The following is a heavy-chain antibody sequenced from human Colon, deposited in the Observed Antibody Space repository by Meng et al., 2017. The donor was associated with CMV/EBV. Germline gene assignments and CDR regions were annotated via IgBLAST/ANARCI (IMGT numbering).Heavy chain of an antibody. J-gene: IGHJ4*02. CDR1: GFTLSYYG. CDR3: ARSGRPGHTLYFFDY. Sequence: GGSLRLSCLASGFTLSYYGIHWVRQAPGRGLEWVAVISFDAKDEHYADSVKGRFTISRDNSKNTVHLEMNSLRPEDTATYYCARSGRPGHTLYFFDYGGQGTLVTVSS. CDR2: ISFDAKDE. V-gene: IGHV3-30*19. D-gene: IGHD3-9*01.